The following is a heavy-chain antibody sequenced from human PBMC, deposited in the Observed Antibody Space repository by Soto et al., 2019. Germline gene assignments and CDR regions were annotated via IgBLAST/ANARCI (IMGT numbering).Heavy chain of an antibody. CDR1: GGSISSGGYY. J-gene: IGHJ6*03. Sequence: QVQLQESGPGLVKPSQTLSLTCTVSGGSISSGGYYWSWIRQHPGKGLEWIGYIYYSGSTYYNPSLKSRVTIAVDTAKNQFSLKLSSVTAADTAVYHCARDPGRYYYMDVWGKGTTVTVSS. V-gene: IGHV4-31*03. CDR3: ARDPGRYYYMDV. CDR2: IYYSGST.